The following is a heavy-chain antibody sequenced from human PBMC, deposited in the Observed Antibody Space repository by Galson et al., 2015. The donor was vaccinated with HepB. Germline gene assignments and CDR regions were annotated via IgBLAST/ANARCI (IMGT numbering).Heavy chain of an antibody. Sequence: SLRLSCAASGFTFSSYGMHWVRQAPGKGLEWVAVISYDGSNKYYADSVKGRFTISRDNSKNTLYLQMNSLRAEDTAVYYCAKWATITEDAYYFDYWGQGTLVTVSS. V-gene: IGHV3-30*18. CDR3: AKWATITEDAYYFDY. J-gene: IGHJ4*02. CDR2: ISYDGSNK. CDR1: GFTFSSYG. D-gene: IGHD5-12*01.